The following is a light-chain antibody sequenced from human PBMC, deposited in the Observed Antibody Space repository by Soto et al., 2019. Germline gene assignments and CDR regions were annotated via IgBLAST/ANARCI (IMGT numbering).Light chain of an antibody. V-gene: IGKV3-11*01. CDR1: QSVSDS. J-gene: IGKJ5*01. Sequence: EIVLTQSPATLSLSPGERATLSCRASQSVSDSLAWYLQGPGQAPRLLIFDASKRAAGIPARFSGSGSGTDFTLTISILEPEDFAVYYCQQRSSWPITFGQGTRLEI. CDR2: DAS. CDR3: QQRSSWPIT.